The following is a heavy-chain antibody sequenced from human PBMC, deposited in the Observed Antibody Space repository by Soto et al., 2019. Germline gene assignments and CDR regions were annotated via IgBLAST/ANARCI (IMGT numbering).Heavy chain of an antibody. V-gene: IGHV3-30*03. CDR2: ISYDGSNK. CDR3: ARDRTKEGKNYYGMDV. CDR1: GVTFSSYG. J-gene: IGHJ6*02. Sequence: GGSLRLSCAAAGVTFSSYGIHWVRQAPGKGLEWVAVISYDGSNKYYADSVKGRFTISRDNSKNTLYLQMNSLRAEDTAVYYCARDRTKEGKNYYGMDVWGQGTTVTVSS.